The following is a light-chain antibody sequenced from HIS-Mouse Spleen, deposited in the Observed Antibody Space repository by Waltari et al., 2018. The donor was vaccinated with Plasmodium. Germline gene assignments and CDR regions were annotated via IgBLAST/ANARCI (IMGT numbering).Light chain of an antibody. Sequence: DIQMTQSPSTLSASLGDRFTITCQASQSISSCLAWYQQKPWKAPKLLIYKASSLESGVPSRFSGSGSGTEFTLTISSLQPDDFATYYCQQYNSYWTFGQGTKVEIK. CDR1: QSISSC. J-gene: IGKJ1*01. V-gene: IGKV1-5*03. CDR3: QQYNSYWT. CDR2: KAS.